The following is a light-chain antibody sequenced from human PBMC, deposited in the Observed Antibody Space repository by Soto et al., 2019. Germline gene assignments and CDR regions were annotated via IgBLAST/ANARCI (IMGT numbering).Light chain of an antibody. Sequence: QPVLTQPPSVSGAPGQRVTISCTGSSSNIGAGYDVHWYQQLPGTAPKLLIYGNSNRPSGVPDRFSGSESGTSASLAITGLQAEDEADYYCQSYDSSLSANYVFGTGTKLTVL. CDR3: QSYDSSLSANYV. CDR1: SSNIGAGYD. V-gene: IGLV1-40*01. CDR2: GNS. J-gene: IGLJ1*01.